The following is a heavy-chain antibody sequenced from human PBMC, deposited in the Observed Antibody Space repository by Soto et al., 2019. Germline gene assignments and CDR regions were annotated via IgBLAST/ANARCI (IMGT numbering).Heavy chain of an antibody. Sequence: EVQLVESGGGLVQPGGSLRLSCAASGFTVSSNYMSWVRQAPGKGLEWVSVIYSGGSTYYADSVKGRFTISRDNSTNTLYLQMNSLRAEDTAVYYCARDRYYDSSGYPYFDYWGQGTLVTVSS. D-gene: IGHD3-22*01. J-gene: IGHJ4*02. CDR3: ARDRYYDSSGYPYFDY. CDR2: IYSGGST. CDR1: GFTVSSNY. V-gene: IGHV3-66*01.